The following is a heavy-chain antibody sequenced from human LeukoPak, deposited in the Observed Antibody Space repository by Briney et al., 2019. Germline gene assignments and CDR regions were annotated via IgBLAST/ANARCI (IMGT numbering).Heavy chain of an antibody. CDR3: ARWDDSAWGFGN. D-gene: IGHD6-19*01. J-gene: IGHJ4*02. CDR1: GGSISSYS. CDR2: ISHSGTT. V-gene: IGHV4-59*08. Sequence: SESLSLTCIVSGGSISSYSWNWIRQSPGKGLEWVGYISHSGTTSYNSSLKSRVTISVDTSKNQLSLKLTSVTAADTAVYYCARWDDSAWGFGNWGPGTLVTVSS.